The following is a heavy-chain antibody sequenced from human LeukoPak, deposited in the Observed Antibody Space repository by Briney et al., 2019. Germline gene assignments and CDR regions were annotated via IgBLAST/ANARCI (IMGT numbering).Heavy chain of an antibody. CDR2: IYWDDDK. V-gene: IGHV2-5*02. D-gene: IGHD3-9*01. Sequence: ESGPTLVNPTQPLTLTCTFSGSSFSTSGVGVGWIRQPPGKALEWLALIYWDDDKRYSPSLKSRLNITKDTSKKQVVLTMTNMDPVDTATYYCAHRNDWLLFDAFDIWGQGTMVTVSS. J-gene: IGHJ3*02. CDR3: AHRNDWLLFDAFDI. CDR1: GSSFSTSGVG.